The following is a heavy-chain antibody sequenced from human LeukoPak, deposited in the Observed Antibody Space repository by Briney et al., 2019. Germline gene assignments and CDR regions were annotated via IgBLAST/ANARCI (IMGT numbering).Heavy chain of an antibody. CDR3: AKDLSYSSSGD. Sequence: GGSLRLSCAASGFTVSSNYMSWVRQAPGKGLEWVSVIYSGGSTYYADSVKGRFTISRDNSKNTLYLQMNSLRAEDAAVYYCAKDLSYSSSGDWGQGTLVTVSS. CDR1: GFTVSSNY. CDR2: IYSGGST. V-gene: IGHV3-66*02. J-gene: IGHJ4*02. D-gene: IGHD6-6*01.